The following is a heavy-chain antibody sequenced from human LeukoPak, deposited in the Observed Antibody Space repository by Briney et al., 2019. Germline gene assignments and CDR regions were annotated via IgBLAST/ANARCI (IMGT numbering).Heavy chain of an antibody. CDR1: GGSISSYY. CDR3: ARDSCSSTSCHLFDY. CDR2: IYYSGST. Sequence: SETLPLTCTVSGGSISSYYWSWIRQPPGKGLEWIGYIYYSGSTNYNPSLKSRVTISVDTSKNQFSLKLSSVTAAGTAVYYCARDSCSSTSCHLFDYWGQGTLVTVSS. D-gene: IGHD2-2*01. V-gene: IGHV4-59*01. J-gene: IGHJ4*02.